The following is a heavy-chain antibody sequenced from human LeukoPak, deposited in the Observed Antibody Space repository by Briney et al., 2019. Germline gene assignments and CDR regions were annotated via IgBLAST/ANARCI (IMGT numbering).Heavy chain of an antibody. CDR1: GFTFSAYG. Sequence: GGSLRLSCAASGFTFSAYGMSWVRQSPRKGLEWVSGVSGADGTTYYADSVKGRFTISRDNSKNTLYLQMNSLRAEDTAVYYCAKDHYYGGFDYWGQGTLVTVSS. D-gene: IGHD4-23*01. J-gene: IGHJ4*02. CDR2: VSGADGTT. V-gene: IGHV3-23*01. CDR3: AKDHYYGGFDY.